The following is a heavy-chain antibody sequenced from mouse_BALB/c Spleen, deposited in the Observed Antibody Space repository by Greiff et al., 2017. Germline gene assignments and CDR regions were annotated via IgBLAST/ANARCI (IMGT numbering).Heavy chain of an antibody. V-gene: IGHV5-6*01. CDR3: ERQTGTGYFDV. J-gene: IGHJ1*01. CDR1: GFTFSSYG. CDR2: ISSGGSYT. D-gene: IGHD4-1*01. Sequence: EVQLQQSGGDLVKPGGSLKLSCAASGFTFSSYGMSWVRQTPDKRLEWVATISSGGSYTYYPDSVKGRFTISRDNAKNTLYLQMSSLKSEDTAMYYCERQTGTGYFDVWGAGTTVTVSS.